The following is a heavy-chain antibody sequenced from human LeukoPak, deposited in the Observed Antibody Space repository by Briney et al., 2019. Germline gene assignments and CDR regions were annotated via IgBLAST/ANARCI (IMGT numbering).Heavy chain of an antibody. V-gene: IGHV1-18*01. CDR3: ARDNPSDDSSGYYPFDY. J-gene: IGHJ4*02. CDR2: ISAYNGNT. Sequence: ASVKVSCKASGYTFTSYGISWVRQAPGQGLEWMGWISAYNGNTNYAQKLQGRVTMTTDTSTSTAYMELRSLRSDDTAVYYRARDNPSDDSSGYYPFDYWGQGTLVTVSS. CDR1: GYTFTSYG. D-gene: IGHD3-22*01.